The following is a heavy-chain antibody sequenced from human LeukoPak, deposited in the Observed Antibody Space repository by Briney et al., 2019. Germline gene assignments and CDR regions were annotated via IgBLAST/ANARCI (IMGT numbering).Heavy chain of an antibody. J-gene: IGHJ6*02. V-gene: IGHV3-33*01. D-gene: IGHD6-13*01. CDR1: GFTFSTYG. CDR3: ARGGYSSSWYDYYYYYYGMDV. Sequence: GGSLRLSCAASGFTFSTYGMHWVRQAPGKGLEWVAVIWYDGSNRYYAASVTGRFTISRDNSKNTLYLEMNRLRAEDTAVYYCARGGYSSSWYDYYYYYYGMDVWGQGTTVTVSS. CDR2: IWYDGSNR.